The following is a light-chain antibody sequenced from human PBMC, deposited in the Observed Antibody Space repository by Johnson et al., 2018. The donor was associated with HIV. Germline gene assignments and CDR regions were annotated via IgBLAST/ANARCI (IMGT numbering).Light chain of an antibody. J-gene: IGLJ1*01. CDR2: ENT. Sequence: QSVLTQPPSVSAAPGQKVTISCSGSSSNIGNKYVFWYQQLPGTAPKLLIYENTKRPSGVPDRFSGSKSGSSATLGITGLQTGDEADYYCGTWDISLSAGGVFGPGTKVTVL. CDR1: SSNIGNKY. V-gene: IGLV1-51*02. CDR3: GTWDISLSAGGV.